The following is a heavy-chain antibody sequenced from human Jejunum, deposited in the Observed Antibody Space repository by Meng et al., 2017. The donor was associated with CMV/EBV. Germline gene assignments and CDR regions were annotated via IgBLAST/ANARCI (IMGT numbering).Heavy chain of an antibody. V-gene: IGHV3-15*05. D-gene: IGHD3/OR15-3a*01. CDR1: GFIFRNTW. CDR3: ATSGLNYYGIDV. Sequence: SGFIFRNTWVTWVRQVPGEGLEWLGRIKSKSDGAKTDYPAPLKGRVTISRDDSRNTLDLEMNALTTEDTGVYYCATSGLNYYGIDVWGQGTTVTVSS. J-gene: IGHJ6*02. CDR2: IKSKSDGAKT.